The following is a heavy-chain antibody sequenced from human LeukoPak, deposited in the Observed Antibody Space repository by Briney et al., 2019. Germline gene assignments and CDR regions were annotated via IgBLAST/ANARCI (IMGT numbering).Heavy chain of an antibody. CDR3: AKYCSGGSRRYHFDY. J-gene: IGHJ4*02. CDR1: GFTFSSYG. D-gene: IGHD2-15*01. V-gene: IGHV3-30*18. CDR2: ISYDGSNK. Sequence: GGSLRLSCAASGFTFSSYGMHWVRQAPGKGLEWVAVISYDGSNKYYADSVKGRFTISRDNSKNTLYLQMNSLRAEDTAVYYCAKYCSGGSRRYHFDYWGQGTLVTVSS.